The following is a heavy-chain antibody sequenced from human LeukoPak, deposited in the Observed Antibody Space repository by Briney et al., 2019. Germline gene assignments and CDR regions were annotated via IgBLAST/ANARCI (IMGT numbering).Heavy chain of an antibody. V-gene: IGHV3-21*01. J-gene: IGHJ3*02. CDR3: ARDLPWWEQRGAFDI. CDR1: GFTFSSYS. Sequence: GGSLRLSCAASGFTFSSYSMNWVRQAPGKGVEWVSSISSSSSYIYYADSVKGRFTISRDNAKNSLYLQMNSLRAEDTAVYYCARDLPWWEQRGAFDIWGQGTMVTVSS. CDR2: ISSSSSYI. D-gene: IGHD2-15*01.